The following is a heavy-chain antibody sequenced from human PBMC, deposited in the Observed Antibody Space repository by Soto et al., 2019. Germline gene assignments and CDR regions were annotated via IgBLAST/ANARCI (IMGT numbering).Heavy chain of an antibody. V-gene: IGHV3-33*01. Sequence: GGSLRLSCAASGFTFSNYGMHWVRQAPGKGLGWVAIIWHDGNSKYYADSVRGRFIISRDNSKNRLYLQMNSLRAEDTAVYYCASDLVGASDSYGLDVWGQGTPVTVSS. J-gene: IGHJ6*02. CDR1: GFTFSNYG. CDR3: ASDLVGASDSYGLDV. CDR2: IWHDGNSK. D-gene: IGHD1-26*01.